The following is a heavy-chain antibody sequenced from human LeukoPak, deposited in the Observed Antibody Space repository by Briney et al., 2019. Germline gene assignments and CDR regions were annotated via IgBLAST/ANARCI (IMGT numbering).Heavy chain of an antibody. V-gene: IGHV3-30-3*02. D-gene: IGHD3-16*01. Sequence: GGSLRLSCAASGFTFSSYAMHWVRQAPGKGLEWVAVISYDGSNKYYADSVKGRFTISRDNSKNTLYLQMNSLRAEDTAVYYCAKSMYYVSSLMDVWGQGTTVTVSS. CDR3: AKSMYYVSSLMDV. CDR1: GFTFSSYA. J-gene: IGHJ6*02. CDR2: ISYDGSNK.